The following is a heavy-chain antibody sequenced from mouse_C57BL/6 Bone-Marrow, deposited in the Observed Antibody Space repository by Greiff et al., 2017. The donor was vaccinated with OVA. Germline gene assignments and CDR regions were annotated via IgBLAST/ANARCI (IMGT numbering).Heavy chain of an antibody. D-gene: IGHD1-1*01. CDR1: GYTFTSYW. Sequence: QVQLQQPGAELVKPGASVKMSCKASGYTFTSYWITWVKQRPEQGLEWIGDIYPGSGSTNYNEKFKSKATLTVDTSSSTAYMQLSSLTSEDSAVYYCAKEGYGSSYVWGQGTTLTVSS. V-gene: IGHV1-55*01. J-gene: IGHJ2*01. CDR3: AKEGYGSSYV. CDR2: IYPGSGST.